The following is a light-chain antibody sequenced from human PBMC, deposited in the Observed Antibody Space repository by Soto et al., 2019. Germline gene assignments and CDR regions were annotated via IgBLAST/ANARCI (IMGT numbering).Light chain of an antibody. CDR3: QHYHDFPWT. V-gene: IGKV1-5*03. CDR2: KAS. Sequence: DIQMTQSPSTLSASVGDRVTITCRASQSINSWLAWYQQRPGKAPNLLIYKASSLQTGVPSRFSGSGSGTEFTLTISSLQPDDFATYYCQHYHDFPWTFGQGTKVEIK. CDR1: QSINSW. J-gene: IGKJ1*01.